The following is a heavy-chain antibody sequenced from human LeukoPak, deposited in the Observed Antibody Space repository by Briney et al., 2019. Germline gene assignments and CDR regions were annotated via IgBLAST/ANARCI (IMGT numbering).Heavy chain of an antibody. CDR1: GGSINSGSYY. J-gene: IGHJ4*02. CDR2: IYYTGTT. Sequence: SETLSLTCTVSGGSINSGSYYWVWIRQPPGKGLEWIGSIYYTGTTYYNPSLKSRITISLDTSKNQFSLKLNSVTAADTAVYYCARGLFGIPVGPGWGQGTLVTVSS. D-gene: IGHD3-16*01. CDR3: ARGLFGIPVGPG. V-gene: IGHV4-39*07.